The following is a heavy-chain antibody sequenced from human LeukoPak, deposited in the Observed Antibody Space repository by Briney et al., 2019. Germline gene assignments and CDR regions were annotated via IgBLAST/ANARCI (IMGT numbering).Heavy chain of an antibody. CDR1: GYTFTGYY. CDR2: INPNNGGT. D-gene: IGHD2-15*01. V-gene: IGHV1-2*02. Sequence: ASVKVSCKASGYTFTGYYMHWVRQAPGQGLEWMGWINPNNGGTNYAQKFQGRVTMTRDTSISTAYMELSRLRSDDTAVYYCARTGGSIPPGIYYMDVWDKGTTVTASS. J-gene: IGHJ6*03. CDR3: ARTGGSIPPGIYYMDV.